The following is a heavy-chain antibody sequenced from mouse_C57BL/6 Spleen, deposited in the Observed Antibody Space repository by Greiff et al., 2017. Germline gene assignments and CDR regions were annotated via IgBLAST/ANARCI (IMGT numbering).Heavy chain of an antibody. CDR1: GFTFSSYA. J-gene: IGHJ2*01. CDR2: ISDGGSYT. V-gene: IGHV5-4*01. Sequence: EVKLMESGGGLVKPGASLKLSCAASGFTFSSYAMSWVRQTPEQRLEWVATISDGGSYTDYPDNVKGRFTISRDNAKTNLYLQMSHLRSEDTAMYYCERETGWLLRFDYWGQGTTLTVSS. D-gene: IGHD2-3*01. CDR3: ERETGWLLRFDY.